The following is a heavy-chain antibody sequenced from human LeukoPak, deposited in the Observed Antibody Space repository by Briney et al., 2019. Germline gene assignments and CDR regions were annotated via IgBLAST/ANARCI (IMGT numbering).Heavy chain of an antibody. CDR2: INPNSGGT. CDR1: GYTFTGYY. D-gene: IGHD5-18*01. V-gene: IGHV1-2*02. J-gene: IGHJ5*02. Sequence: ASVKVSCKASGYTFTGYYMHWVRQAPGQGLEWRGWINPNSGGTNYAQKFQGRVTMTRDTSISTAYMELSRLRSDDTAVYYCATSPWIQLTPQFDPWGQGTLVTVSS. CDR3: ATSPWIQLTPQFDP.